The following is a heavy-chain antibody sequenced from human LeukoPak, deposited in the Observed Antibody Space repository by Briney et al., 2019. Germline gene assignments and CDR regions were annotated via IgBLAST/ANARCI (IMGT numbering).Heavy chain of an antibody. CDR1: GGSIISNY. V-gene: IGHV4-4*07. CDR3: ARLKFYDSTGYSPGYYMDV. D-gene: IGHD3-22*01. J-gene: IGHJ6*03. CDR2: IYGSGST. Sequence: SETLSLTCTVSGGSIISNYWSWIRQSAGTGLEWIGRIYGSGSTDYNPSLNSRVTMSLDTSRKQFSLRLTSVTAADTAVYYCARLKFYDSTGYSPGYYMDVWGKGTTVSVFS.